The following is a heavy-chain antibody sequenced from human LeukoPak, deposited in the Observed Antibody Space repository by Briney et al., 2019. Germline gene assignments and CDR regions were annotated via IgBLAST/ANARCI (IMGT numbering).Heavy chain of an antibody. V-gene: IGHV3-21*01. J-gene: IGHJ6*02. D-gene: IGHD2-2*01. CDR3: ARDQRGPYCSSTSCSGAYYYGMDV. CDR2: ISSSSSYI. CDR1: GFTFSSYS. Sequence: PGGSLRLSCAASGFTFSSYSMNWVRQAPGKGLEWVSSISSSSSYIYYADSVKGRFTTSRDNAKNSLYLQMNSLRAEDTAVYYCARDQRGPYCSSTSCSGAYYYGMDVWGQGTTVTVSS.